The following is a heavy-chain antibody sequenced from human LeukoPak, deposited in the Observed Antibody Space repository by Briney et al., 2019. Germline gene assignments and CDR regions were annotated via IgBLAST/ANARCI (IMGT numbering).Heavy chain of an antibody. V-gene: IGHV3-23*01. Sequence: PGGSLRLSCAASGFTFNTYAMSWVRQAPGKGLEWVSTFNGGGGSTYYADSVKGRFTISRDNSKNTLYLQMNSLRAEDTAVYYCARSTAMVHYFDYWGQGTLVTVSS. CDR3: ARSTAMVHYFDY. J-gene: IGHJ4*02. CDR2: FNGGGGST. D-gene: IGHD5-18*01. CDR1: GFTFNTYA.